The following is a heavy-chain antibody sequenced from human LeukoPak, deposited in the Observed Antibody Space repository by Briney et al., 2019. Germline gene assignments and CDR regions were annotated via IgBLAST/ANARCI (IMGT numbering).Heavy chain of an antibody. Sequence: GSLRLSCAASGFTFSSYSMNWVRQAPGKGLEWVSSISSSSSYIYYADSVKGRFTISRDNAKSSLYLQMNSLRAEDTAVYYCARASAAAGTDWYFDLWGRGTLVTVSS. J-gene: IGHJ2*01. CDR3: ARASAAAGTDWYFDL. D-gene: IGHD6-13*01. V-gene: IGHV3-21*01. CDR2: ISSSSSYI. CDR1: GFTFSSYS.